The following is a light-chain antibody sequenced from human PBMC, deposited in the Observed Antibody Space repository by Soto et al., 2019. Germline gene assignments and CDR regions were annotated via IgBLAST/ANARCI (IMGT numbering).Light chain of an antibody. CDR2: GVK. J-gene: IGLJ1*01. V-gene: IGLV2-14*01. CDR1: CRDIGAYDY. CDR3: SSYTTSYFYV. Sequence: QSVLTQPASVSGSPGQSITISFTVSCRDIGAYDYVSWYQQHPGKAPKLLIYGVKNRPSGVSYRFSASKSAFTASLTISGLQAEDEAHYYCSSYTTSYFYVFGPGTKVTVL.